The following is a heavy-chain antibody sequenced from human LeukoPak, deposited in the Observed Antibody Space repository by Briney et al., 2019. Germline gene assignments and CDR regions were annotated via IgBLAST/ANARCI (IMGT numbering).Heavy chain of an antibody. CDR1: GGSISSSSYY. J-gene: IGHJ4*02. D-gene: IGHD4-17*01. Sequence: SETLSLTCTVSGGSISSSSYYWGWIRQPPGKGLEWIGSIYYSGSTNYNPSLKSRVTISVDTSKNQFSLKLSSVTAADTAVYYCASRGDYGFDYWGQGTLVTVSS. CDR2: IYYSGST. CDR3: ASRGDYGFDY. V-gene: IGHV4-39*07.